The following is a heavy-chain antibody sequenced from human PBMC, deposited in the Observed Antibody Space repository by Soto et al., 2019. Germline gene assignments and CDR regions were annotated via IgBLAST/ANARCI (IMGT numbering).Heavy chain of an antibody. CDR2: IIPRGEAR. V-gene: IGHV3-11*01. CDR1: GFSFTEYY. CDR3: ARSGTPLIEILDY. D-gene: IGHD1-7*01. J-gene: IGHJ4*01. Sequence: PGGSLRLSCADSGFSFTEYYMNWVRQAPGQGLERRSFIIPRGEARYIADSVRGRFTFSRDNARRSLFLQMNSLRAEDTAVYYCARSGTPLIEILDYWGHGTLVTVSS.